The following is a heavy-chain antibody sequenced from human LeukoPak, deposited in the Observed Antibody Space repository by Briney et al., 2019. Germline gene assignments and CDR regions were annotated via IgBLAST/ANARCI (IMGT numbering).Heavy chain of an antibody. CDR2: INAGNGNT. Sequence: ASVKVSCKASGYTFTRYAMHWVRQAPGQRLEWMGWINAGNGNTKYSQKFQGRVTITRDTSASTAYMELSSLRSEDTAVYYCASVTYYYDSSGKPGLGPQGPNWGQGTLVTVSS. CDR1: GYTFTRYA. D-gene: IGHD3-22*01. J-gene: IGHJ4*02. V-gene: IGHV1-3*01. CDR3: ASVTYYYDSSGKPGLGPQGPN.